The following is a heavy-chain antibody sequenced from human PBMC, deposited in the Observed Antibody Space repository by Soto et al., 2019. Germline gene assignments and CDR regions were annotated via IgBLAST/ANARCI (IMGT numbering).Heavy chain of an antibody. CDR3: ARGSYCSSTSCPYYYYYGMDV. Sequence: QVQLQESGPGLVKPSGTLSLTCAVSGGSISSSNWWSWVRQPPGKGLEWIGKIYHSGSTNYNPSLKSRVTISVDKSKNQFSLKLSSVTAADTAVYYCARGSYCSSTSCPYYYYYGMDVWGQGTSVTVSS. J-gene: IGHJ6*02. CDR2: IYHSGST. D-gene: IGHD2-2*01. V-gene: IGHV4-4*02. CDR1: GGSISSSNW.